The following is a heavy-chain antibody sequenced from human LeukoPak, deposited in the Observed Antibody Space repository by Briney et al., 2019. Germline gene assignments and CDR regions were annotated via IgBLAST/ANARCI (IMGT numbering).Heavy chain of an antibody. CDR3: ARHSRYDFWSGYLGYFQH. CDR1: GGSISSSSYY. CDR2: IYYSGTT. Sequence: SETLSLTCTVSGGSISSSSYYWGWIRQPPGKGLEWIGTIYYSGTTYYNPSLKSRVTISADTSKNHFSLKLSSVTAADTAVYYCARHSRYDFWSGYLGYFQHWGQGTLVTVSS. J-gene: IGHJ1*01. V-gene: IGHV4-39*01. D-gene: IGHD3-3*01.